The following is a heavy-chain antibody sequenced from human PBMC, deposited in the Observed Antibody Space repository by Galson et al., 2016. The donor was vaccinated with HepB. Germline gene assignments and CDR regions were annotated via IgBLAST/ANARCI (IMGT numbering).Heavy chain of an antibody. D-gene: IGHD2-15*01. CDR3: AKHIDVVPTGRSFEY. J-gene: IGHJ4*02. CDR1: GYKFANYW. Sequence: QSGAEVKKPGESLKISCKGSGYKFANYWIGWVRQMPGKGLEWMGIIYPGDLDIKYSPSFQGLVTISVDKSTSTVYLQWSSLKASDTAMYYCAKHIDVVPTGRSFEYWGQGALVTVSS. CDR2: IYPGDLDI. V-gene: IGHV5-51*01.